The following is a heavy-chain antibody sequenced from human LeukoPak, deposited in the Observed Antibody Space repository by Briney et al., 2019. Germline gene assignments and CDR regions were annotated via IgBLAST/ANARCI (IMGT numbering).Heavy chain of an antibody. CDR1: GGSISSSSYY. D-gene: IGHD6-13*01. CDR2: IYYSGST. V-gene: IGHV4-39*01. Sequence: SETLSLTCIVSGGSISSSSYYWGWIRQPPGTGLEWIGNIYYSGSTYYNPSLKSRVTISVDTSKNQFSLKLSSVTAADTAVYYCAVFSYSSSSGGEFDYWGQGTLVTVSS. CDR3: AVFSYSSSSGGEFDY. J-gene: IGHJ4*02.